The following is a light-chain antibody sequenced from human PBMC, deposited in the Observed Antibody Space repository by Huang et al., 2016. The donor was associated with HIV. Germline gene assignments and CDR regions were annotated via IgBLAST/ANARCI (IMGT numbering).Light chain of an antibody. V-gene: IGKV3-15*01. CDR2: ESS. CDR3: QQFNNWPPA. J-gene: IGKJ4*01. Sequence: ETLMTQFPATLSVSPGERATLSCRASQNVRNNLAWYQQKPGQAPRLLFDESSSRATGVPGRFSASGCGIDFTLTISSLQSEDFAVYYCQQFNNWPPAFGGGTTVEIK. CDR1: QNVRNN.